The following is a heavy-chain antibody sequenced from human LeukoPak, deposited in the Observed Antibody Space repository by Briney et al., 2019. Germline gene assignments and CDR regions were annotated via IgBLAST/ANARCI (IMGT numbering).Heavy chain of an antibody. CDR1: GGTFSSYA. J-gene: IGHJ1*01. D-gene: IGHD3-3*01. Sequence: GASVKVSCKASGGTFSSYAISWVRQAPGQGLEWMGGIIPIFGTANYAQKFQGRVTITADESTSTAYMELSSLRSEDPAVYYCXRTHXDFWSGYXTQGXEYFXXXGQGXLVT. V-gene: IGHV1-69*13. CDR2: IIPIFGTA. CDR3: XRTHXDFWSGYXTQGXEYFXX.